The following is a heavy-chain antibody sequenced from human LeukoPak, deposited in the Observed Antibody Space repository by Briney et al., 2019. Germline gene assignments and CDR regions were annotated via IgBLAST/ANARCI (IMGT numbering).Heavy chain of an antibody. V-gene: IGHV3-23*01. Sequence: GGSLRLSCAVSGFTFRTYAMSWVRQAPGKGLEWVSVITGSGDSTYYADSVKGRFTIARDNSKNTLYLQMNSLRAEDTAVYYCVRNLAVAGTCFDSWGQGTLVTVSS. J-gene: IGHJ4*02. D-gene: IGHD6-19*01. CDR1: GFTFRTYA. CDR3: VRNLAVAGTCFDS. CDR2: ITGSGDST.